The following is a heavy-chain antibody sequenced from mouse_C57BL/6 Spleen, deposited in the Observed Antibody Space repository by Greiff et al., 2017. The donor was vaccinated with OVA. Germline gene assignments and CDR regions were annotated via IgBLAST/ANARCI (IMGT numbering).Heavy chain of an antibody. V-gene: IGHV1-82*01. Sequence: VQLQQSGPELVKPGASVKISCKASGYAFSSSWMNWVKQRPGKGLEWIGRIYPGDGDTNYNGKFKGKATLTADKSSSTAYMQLSSLTSEDSAVYFCARSYITTVVENWGQGTTLTVSS. CDR3: ARSYITTVVEN. J-gene: IGHJ2*01. D-gene: IGHD1-1*01. CDR1: GYAFSSSW. CDR2: IYPGDGDT.